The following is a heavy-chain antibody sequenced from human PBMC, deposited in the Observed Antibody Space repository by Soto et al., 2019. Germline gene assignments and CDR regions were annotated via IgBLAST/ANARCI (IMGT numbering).Heavy chain of an antibody. CDR3: ARMGCFFASRGCQTELQH. J-gene: IGHJ1*01. V-gene: IGHV4-59*01. CDR2: IYYSGST. Sequence: KALEWISHIYYSGSTNYNRSLKSRVTMSVDTSKNQFSLKLSSVTAADTAVYYCARMGCFFASRGCQTELQH. D-gene: IGHD2-21*01.